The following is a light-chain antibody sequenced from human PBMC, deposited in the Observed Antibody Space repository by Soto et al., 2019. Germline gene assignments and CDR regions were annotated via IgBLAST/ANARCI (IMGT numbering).Light chain of an antibody. Sequence: EIVMTLSPATLSVSPGERATLSCRASQSVRTNLAWYQQKPGQAPRVLIFGASARATGIPARFSGSGSGTEFTLTINSRQREYFAVYYCLQYNKGLSFGGGSKVKIK. CDR2: GAS. V-gene: IGKV3-15*01. J-gene: IGKJ4*01. CDR3: LQYNKGLS. CDR1: QSVRTN.